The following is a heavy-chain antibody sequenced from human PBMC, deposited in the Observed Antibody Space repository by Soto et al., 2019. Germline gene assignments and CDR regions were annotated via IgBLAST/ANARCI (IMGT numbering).Heavy chain of an antibody. Sequence: SETLCLTCAVYGGSFSGYSWSWIRQPPGKGLEWIGEINHSGSTNYNPSLKSRITTSVDTSKNQFSLKLSSVTAADTAVYYCARDPDSGSEHFDYWGQGTLVTVSS. V-gene: IGHV4-34*01. D-gene: IGHD1-26*01. J-gene: IGHJ4*02. CDR1: GGSFSGYS. CDR2: INHSGST. CDR3: ARDPDSGSEHFDY.